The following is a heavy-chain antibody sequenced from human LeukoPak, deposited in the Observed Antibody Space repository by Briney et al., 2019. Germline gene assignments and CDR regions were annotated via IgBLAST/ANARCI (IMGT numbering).Heavy chain of an antibody. J-gene: IGHJ4*02. D-gene: IGHD1-26*01. CDR3: AREVSPLPLEY. V-gene: IGHV1-2*02. CDR2: INPNSGGT. Sequence: GASVKVSCKASGYTFTGYYMHWVRQAPGQGREWMGWINPNSGGTNYAQKFQGRVTMTRDTSISTAYMELSRLRADDTAVYYWAREVSPLPLEYWGQGTLVTVSS. CDR1: GYTFTGYY.